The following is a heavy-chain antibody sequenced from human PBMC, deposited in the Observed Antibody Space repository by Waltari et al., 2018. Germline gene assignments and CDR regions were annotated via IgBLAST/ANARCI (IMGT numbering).Heavy chain of an antibody. J-gene: IGHJ4*02. CDR3: ARSPMGVVVVAAAAWL. V-gene: IGHV1-69*13. D-gene: IGHD2-15*01. CDR2: IIPIFGTA. Sequence: QVQLVQSGAEVKKPGSSVKVSCKASGGTFSSSAISWVRQAHGQGLEWMGGIIPIFGTANYAQKFQGRVTITADESTSTAYMELSSLRSEDTAVYYCARSPMGVVVVAAAAWLWGQGTLVTVSS. CDR1: GGTFSSSA.